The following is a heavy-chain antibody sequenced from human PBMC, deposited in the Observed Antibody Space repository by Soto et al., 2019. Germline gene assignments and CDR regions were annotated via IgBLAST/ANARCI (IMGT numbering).Heavy chain of an antibody. CDR3: AREAPYCTSATCPKFYDMDV. Sequence: SVKVSCKASGGTFGSYAITWVRRAPGQGLEWLGGIIPILNSPAYAQKFQARVVITADEITNTAYMELNSPRFDDTAVYYCAREAPYCTSATCPKFYDMDVWGQGTTVTVSS. D-gene: IGHD2-2*01. CDR2: IIPILNSP. V-gene: IGHV1-69*13. CDR1: GGTFGSYA. J-gene: IGHJ6*02.